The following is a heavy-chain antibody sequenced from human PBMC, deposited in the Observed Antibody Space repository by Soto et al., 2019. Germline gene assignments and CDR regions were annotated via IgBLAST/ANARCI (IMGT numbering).Heavy chain of an antibody. D-gene: IGHD6-13*01. Sequence: SETLSLTCAVYGGSFSGYYWSWIRQPPGKGLEWIGEINHSGSTNYNPSLKSRVTISVDTSKNQFSLKLSSVTAADTAVYYCARGGKQQLVPHYYYYYGMDVWGQGTTVTVSS. J-gene: IGHJ6*02. CDR3: ARGGKQQLVPHYYYYYGMDV. CDR2: INHSGST. V-gene: IGHV4-34*01. CDR1: GGSFSGYY.